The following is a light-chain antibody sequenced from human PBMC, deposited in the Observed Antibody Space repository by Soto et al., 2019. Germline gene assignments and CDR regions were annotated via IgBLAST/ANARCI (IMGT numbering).Light chain of an antibody. Sequence: EIVLTQSPATLSLSPGERATLSCRASQSVSSYLAWYQQKPGQAPRLLIYDASNRATGIPARFSGSGSGTDFALTISSRDPEDFGVDYCQQRSNWPPIFTFGPGTKVDIK. V-gene: IGKV3-11*01. CDR3: QQRSNWPPIFT. J-gene: IGKJ3*01. CDR2: DAS. CDR1: QSVSSY.